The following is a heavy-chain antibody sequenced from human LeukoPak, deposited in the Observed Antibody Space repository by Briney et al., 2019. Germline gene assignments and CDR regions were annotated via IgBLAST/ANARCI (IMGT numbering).Heavy chain of an antibody. J-gene: IGHJ4*02. CDR2: IYYSGST. D-gene: IGHD6-19*01. CDR3: ARSGIGLAATDY. CDR1: GYSISSGYY. V-gene: IGHV4-38-2*02. Sequence: PSETLSLTCTVSGYSISSGYYWGWIRQPPGKGLEWIGSIYYSGSTYYNPSLKSRVTISVDTSKNQFSLKLTSVTAADTAMYYCARSGIGLAATDYWGQGTLVTVSS.